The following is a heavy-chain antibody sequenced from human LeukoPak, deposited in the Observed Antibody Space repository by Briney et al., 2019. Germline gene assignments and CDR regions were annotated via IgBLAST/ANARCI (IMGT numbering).Heavy chain of an antibody. CDR1: GFTFSSYA. D-gene: IGHD1-26*01. CDR3: AKDVGKWESLHFFDY. CDR2: ISGSGAST. V-gene: IGHV3-23*01. J-gene: IGHJ4*02. Sequence: GGSLRLSCAASGFTFSSYAMSWVRQAPGKGLEWVSGISGSGASTYYADSVKGRFTISRDDSRNTLYLQMNSLRGDDTAVYYCAKDVGKWESLHFFDYWGQGTLVTVSS.